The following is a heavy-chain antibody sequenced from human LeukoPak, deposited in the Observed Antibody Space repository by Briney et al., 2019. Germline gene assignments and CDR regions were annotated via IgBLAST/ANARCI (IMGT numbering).Heavy chain of an antibody. CDR2: ISYDGSNK. Sequence: GGSLRLSCAASGFTFSSYGMHWVRQAPGKGLEWVAVISYDGSNKYYADSVKGRFTISRDNSKNMLYLQMNSMRAEDSAVYYCAKDSRIVITPYNWFDPWGQGTLVTVSS. D-gene: IGHD2/OR15-2a*01. V-gene: IGHV3-30*18. CDR1: GFTFSSYG. CDR3: AKDSRIVITPYNWFDP. J-gene: IGHJ5*02.